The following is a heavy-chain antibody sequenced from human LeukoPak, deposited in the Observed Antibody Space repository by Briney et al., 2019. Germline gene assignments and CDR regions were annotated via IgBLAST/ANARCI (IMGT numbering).Heavy chain of an antibody. J-gene: IGHJ4*02. CDR3: ARVRYDFWSGYYGPFDY. D-gene: IGHD3-3*01. V-gene: IGHV4-34*01. CDR1: GGSFSGYY. Sequence: SETLSLTCAVYGGSFSGYYWSWIRQPPGKGLEWIGEINHSGSTNYNPSLKSRVTISVDTSKNQFSLKLSSVTAADTAVYYRARVRYDFWSGYYGPFDYWGQGTLVTVSS. CDR2: INHSGST.